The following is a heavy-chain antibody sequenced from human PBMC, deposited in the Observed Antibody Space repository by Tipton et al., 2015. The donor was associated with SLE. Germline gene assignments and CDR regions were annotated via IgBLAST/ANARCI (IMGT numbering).Heavy chain of an antibody. J-gene: IGHJ4*02. CDR2: ISGRGVST. V-gene: IGHV3-23*01. Sequence: SLRLSCEASGFTFKTYAMSWVRQAPGKGLEWVSGISGRGVSTYYADSVKGRFTISRDNSKNMLYLQMNSLRVEDTAVYYCAKGGTGKFDYWGQGTLVTVSS. CDR3: AKGGTGKFDY. D-gene: IGHD7-27*01. CDR1: GFTFKTYA.